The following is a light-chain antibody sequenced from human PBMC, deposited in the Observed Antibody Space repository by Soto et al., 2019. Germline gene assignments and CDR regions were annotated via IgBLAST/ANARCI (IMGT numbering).Light chain of an antibody. CDR3: QQYTAPPWT. Sequence: EIVLTQSPATLSLSPGERATLSCRASQSVPSNYLAWFQHKPGQAPRLLIYGASSRATGIPDRFSGSGSGTDFTLTISRLEPEDVAVYYCQQYTAPPWTLGQGTKVEIK. V-gene: IGKV3-20*01. J-gene: IGKJ1*01. CDR1: QSVPSNY. CDR2: GAS.